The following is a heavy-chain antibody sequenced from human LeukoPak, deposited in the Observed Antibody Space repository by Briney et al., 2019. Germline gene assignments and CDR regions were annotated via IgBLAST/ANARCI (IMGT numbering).Heavy chain of an antibody. D-gene: IGHD5-18*01. CDR2: ISSSSSTI. CDR3: ARDLSGYSYGFGGDL. Sequence: GGSLRLSCAASGFTFSSYSMNWVRQAPGKGLEWVSYISSSSSTIYYADSVKGRFTISRDNAKNSLYLQMNSLRDEDTAVYYCARDLSGYSYGFGGDLGGQGTLVTVS. J-gene: IGHJ4*02. CDR1: GFTFSSYS. V-gene: IGHV3-48*02.